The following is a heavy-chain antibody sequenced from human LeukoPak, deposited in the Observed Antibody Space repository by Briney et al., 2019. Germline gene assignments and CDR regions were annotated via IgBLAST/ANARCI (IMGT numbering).Heavy chain of an antibody. CDR2: ISAYNGNT. CDR3: ARQVWQQLVRDYYGMDV. V-gene: IGHV1-18*01. D-gene: IGHD6-13*01. J-gene: IGHJ6*02. CDR1: GYTFTSYG. Sequence: ASVKVSCKASGYTFTSYGISWVRQGPGQGLEWMGWISAYNGNTNYAQKLQGRVTMTTDTSTSTAYMELRSLRSDDTAVYYCARQVWQQLVRDYYGMDVWGQGTTVTVSS.